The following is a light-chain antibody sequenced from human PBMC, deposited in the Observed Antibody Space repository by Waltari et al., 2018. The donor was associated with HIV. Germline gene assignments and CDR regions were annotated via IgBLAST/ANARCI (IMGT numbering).Light chain of an antibody. CDR2: DDS. J-gene: IGLJ2*01. CDR1: NIGCKS. CDR3: QVWHSSNDHPDVV. Sequence: SYVLTQPPSVSVAPGQTARITCGGNNIGCKSVHWYQQKPGQAPVLVVHDDSDRPSGIPEEIAGSNSGNTATLTIIRVEAGDEADYYCQVWHSSNDHPDVVFGGGTKLTVL. V-gene: IGLV3-21*02.